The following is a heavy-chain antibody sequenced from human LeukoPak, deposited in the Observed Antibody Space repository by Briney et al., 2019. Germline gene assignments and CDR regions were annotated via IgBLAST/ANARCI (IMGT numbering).Heavy chain of an antibody. CDR1: GGSFSGGY. J-gene: IGHJ4*02. CDR2: INHSGST. Sequence: PSETLSLTCAVYGGSFSGGYWSWIRQPPGKGLEWIGEINHSGSTNYNPSLKSRVTISVDTSKNQFSLKLTSVTAADTAVYYCAREGSIAAAGIPAFDSWGQGTLVTVSS. D-gene: IGHD6-13*01. V-gene: IGHV4-34*01. CDR3: AREGSIAAAGIPAFDS.